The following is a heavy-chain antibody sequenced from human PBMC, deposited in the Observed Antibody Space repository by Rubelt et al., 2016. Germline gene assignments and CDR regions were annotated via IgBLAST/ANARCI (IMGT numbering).Heavy chain of an antibody. CDR1: GYSFTTYS. CDR3: ATGYSSGWYVAY. D-gene: IGHD6-19*01. Sequence: QVQLVQSGAEVKKPGASVKVSCKAAGYSFTTYSIHWVRQAPGQRLEWMGWINAGNGNTKYSQKFQGRVTITREHSASTAYMELSSLRSEDTAIYDCATGYSSGWYVAYWGQGTLVTVSS. J-gene: IGHJ4*02. V-gene: IGHV1-3*01. CDR2: INAGNGNT.